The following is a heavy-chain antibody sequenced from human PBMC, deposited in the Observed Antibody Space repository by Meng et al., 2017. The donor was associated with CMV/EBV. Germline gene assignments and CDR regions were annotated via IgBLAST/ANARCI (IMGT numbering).Heavy chain of an antibody. CDR3: TTFLFIVVVPADDNY. Sequence: GGSLRLSCAASGFTFSNAWMSWVRQAPGKGLEWVGRIKSKTDGGTTDYAAPVKGRFTISRDDSKNTLYLQMNSLKTEDTAVYYCTTFLFIVVVPADDNYWGQGTLVTVSS. J-gene: IGHJ4*02. CDR1: GFTFSNAW. D-gene: IGHD2-2*01. CDR2: IKSKTDGGTT. V-gene: IGHV3-15*01.